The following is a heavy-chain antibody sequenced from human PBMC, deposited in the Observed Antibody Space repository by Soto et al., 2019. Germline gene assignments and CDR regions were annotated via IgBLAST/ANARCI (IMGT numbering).Heavy chain of an antibody. V-gene: IGHV4-61*01. Sequence: PSETLSLTCTVSGGSVSSGTSYWCWIRQPPGKGLEWIGYIYYSGSTNYNPSLKSRLTISVATTKNQSSLKLSSVNAPDTAVYYCARVLYFWSGYSTQYFFDQWAQGTLVTVSS. CDR1: GGSVSSGTSY. J-gene: IGHJ4*02. CDR3: ARVLYFWSGYSTQYFFDQ. CDR2: IYYSGST. D-gene: IGHD3-3*01.